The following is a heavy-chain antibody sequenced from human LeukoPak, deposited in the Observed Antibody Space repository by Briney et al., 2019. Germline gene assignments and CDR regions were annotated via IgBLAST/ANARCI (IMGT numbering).Heavy chain of an antibody. D-gene: IGHD3-10*01. CDR1: GYSISSGYY. Sequence: SGTLSLTCTVSGYSISSGYYWGWIRQPPGKGLEWIGSIYHSGTTYYNPSLKSRVTISLDTSKNQFSLKLSSVTAADTAVYYCATSGNYGSGSYYQLPFDYWGQGTLVTVSS. V-gene: IGHV4-38-2*02. CDR3: ATSGNYGSGSYYQLPFDY. CDR2: IYHSGTT. J-gene: IGHJ4*02.